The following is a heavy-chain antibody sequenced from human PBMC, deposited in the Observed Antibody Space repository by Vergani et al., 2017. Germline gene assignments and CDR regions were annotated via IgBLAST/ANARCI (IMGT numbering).Heavy chain of an antibody. CDR2: IYYSGST. J-gene: IGHJ4*01. Sequence: QVQLQESGPGLVKPSETLSLTCTVSGGSISNYYWSWIRQPPGKGLEWIGYIYYSGSTNYNPSLKSRVTISVDTSKNQFSLKLSSVTAADTAVYYCARGSGDNYWGQEPWSPSPQ. CDR3: ARGSGDNY. CDR1: GGSISNYY. D-gene: IGHD7-27*01. V-gene: IGHV4-59*01.